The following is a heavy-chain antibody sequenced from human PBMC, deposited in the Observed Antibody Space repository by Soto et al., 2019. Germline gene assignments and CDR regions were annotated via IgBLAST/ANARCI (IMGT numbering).Heavy chain of an antibody. Sequence: PSETLSLTCTVAGGPISSHSWTWIRQPPGKGLEWIGYIYNSGNTNYNPSLRSRVAISRDTSKNQFSLKLNSVTTADSAVYYCAALYYYTSGSYSSYYFDFWGQGTLVTVSS. V-gene: IGHV4-59*11. CDR3: AALYYYTSGSYSSYYFDF. J-gene: IGHJ4*02. CDR2: IYNSGNT. D-gene: IGHD3-10*01. CDR1: GGPISSHS.